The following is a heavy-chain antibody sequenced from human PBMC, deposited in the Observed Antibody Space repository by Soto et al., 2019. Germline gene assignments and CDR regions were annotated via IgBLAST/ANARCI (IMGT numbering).Heavy chain of an antibody. D-gene: IGHD6-13*01. CDR1: GGSISSSSYY. J-gene: IGHJ6*02. V-gene: IGHV4-39*02. CDR3: AREVADIAAAGDYYYYYGMDV. Sequence: SETLSLTCTVSGGSISSSSYYWGWIRQPPGKGLEWIGSIYYSGSTYYNPSLKSRVTISVDTSKNQFSLKLSSVTAADTAVYYCAREVADIAAAGDYYYYYGMDVWGQGTTVTV. CDR2: IYYSGST.